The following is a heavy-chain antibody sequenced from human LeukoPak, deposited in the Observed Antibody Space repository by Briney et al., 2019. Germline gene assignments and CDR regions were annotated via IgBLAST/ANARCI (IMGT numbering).Heavy chain of an antibody. CDR3: ARRGNWFNYFDY. CDR2: VYYSGST. V-gene: IGHV4-59*08. CDR1: GGFISDSY. J-gene: IGHJ4*02. Sequence: SETLSLTCTVSGGFISDSYWSWIRQPPGKGLEWIGYVYYSGSTNYNPSLKSRVTILVDTSKNQFSLKLSSVTAADTAVYYCARRGNWFNYFDYWGQGTLVTVSS. D-gene: IGHD1-20*01.